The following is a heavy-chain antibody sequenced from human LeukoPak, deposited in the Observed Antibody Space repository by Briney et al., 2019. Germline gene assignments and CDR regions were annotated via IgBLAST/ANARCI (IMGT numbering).Heavy chain of an antibody. V-gene: IGHV3-48*03. J-gene: IGHJ3*02. D-gene: IGHD2-15*01. CDR3: ARIWPSVAAFDI. CDR1: GFTFSGSA. CDR2: ITNSDNSM. Sequence: PGGSLKLFCGASGFTFSGSAMHWVRQAPGKGLEWVSYITNSDNSMYYADSVKGRFTISRDNAKNSLHLQMNRLRAEDTAVYYCARIWPSVAAFDIWGQGTMVTVSS.